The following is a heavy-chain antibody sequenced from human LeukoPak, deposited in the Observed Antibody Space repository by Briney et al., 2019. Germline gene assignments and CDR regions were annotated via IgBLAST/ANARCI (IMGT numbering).Heavy chain of an antibody. CDR3: ARDHYYDSGTYYYYYGMDV. CDR2: ISAYNGNT. Sequence: ASVKVSCKASGYTFTSYGISWVQQAPGQGLEWMGWISAYNGNTNYAQHLQGRVTMTTDTSTSTAYMELRSLRSDDTAVYYCARDHYYDSGTYYYYYGMDVWGQGTTVIVFS. V-gene: IGHV1-18*01. D-gene: IGHD3-10*01. CDR1: GYTFTSYG. J-gene: IGHJ6*02.